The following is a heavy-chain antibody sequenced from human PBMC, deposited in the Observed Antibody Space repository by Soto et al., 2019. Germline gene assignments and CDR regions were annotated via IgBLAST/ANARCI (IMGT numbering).Heavy chain of an antibody. Sequence: GGSLRLSCAASGFTFSSYAMSWVRQAPGKGLEWVSAISGSGGSTYYADSVKGRFTISRDNSKNTLYLQMNSLRAEDTAVYYCARDSADPIGDYHPLFDSWGQGTLVTVSS. CDR1: GFTFSSYA. V-gene: IGHV3-23*01. D-gene: IGHD2-21*01. J-gene: IGHJ4*02. CDR2: ISGSGGST. CDR3: ARDSADPIGDYHPLFDS.